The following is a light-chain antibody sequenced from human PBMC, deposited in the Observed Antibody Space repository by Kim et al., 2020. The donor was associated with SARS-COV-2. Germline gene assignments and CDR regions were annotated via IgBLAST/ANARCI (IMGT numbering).Light chain of an antibody. Sequence: GHSFTTSCTGTSSDIGARNFVSWYQPHPGKAPKLMIYGVRERPSGVSNRFSGSKSGNTATLTISGLQAEDEADYYCSSYIRASSFGFGGGTQLTVL. CDR2: GVR. CDR3: SSYIRASSFG. V-gene: IGLV2-14*04. J-gene: IGLJ3*02. CDR1: SSDIGARNF.